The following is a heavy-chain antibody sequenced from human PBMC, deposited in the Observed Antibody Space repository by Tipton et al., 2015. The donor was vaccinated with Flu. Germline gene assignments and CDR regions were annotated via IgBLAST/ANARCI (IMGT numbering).Heavy chain of an antibody. CDR2: ISYDGSAK. CDR1: GFIFSGYG. Sequence: AASGFIFSGYGMHWIRQAPGKGLEWVAAISYDGSAKWYGDSVMGRFTISRDNSKNILYMQMNSLRVEDTAVYYCAKRDEIATRAVDYWGQGTLVTVSS. V-gene: IGHV3-30*18. D-gene: IGHD5-24*01. CDR3: AKRDEIATRAVDY. J-gene: IGHJ4*02.